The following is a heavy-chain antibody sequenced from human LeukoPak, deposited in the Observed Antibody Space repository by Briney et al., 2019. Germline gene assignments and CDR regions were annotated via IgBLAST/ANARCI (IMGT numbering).Heavy chain of an antibody. Sequence: GGSLRLSCAASGFTFSTYSMNWVRQAPGKGLEWVSSISSSGSYIYYADSVKGRFTISRDNAKNSLYLQMNSLRAEDTAVYYCARDLLAVTTGGATYWGQGTLVTVSS. CDR1: GFTFSTYS. D-gene: IGHD4-17*01. CDR2: ISSSGSYI. V-gene: IGHV3-21*01. CDR3: ARDLLAVTTGGATY. J-gene: IGHJ4*02.